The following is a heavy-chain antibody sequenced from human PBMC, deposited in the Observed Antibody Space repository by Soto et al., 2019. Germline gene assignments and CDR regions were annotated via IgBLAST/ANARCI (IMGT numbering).Heavy chain of an antibody. D-gene: IGHD1-26*01. CDR2: IGGSGANI. CDR3: ARGGSYYEDVIHGAFDI. V-gene: IGHV3-23*01. J-gene: IGHJ3*02. Sequence: GGSLRLSCAASGFPFSAFAMNWVRQAPGKGLEWVAGIGGSGANIYYADSVKGRFTISRDIFKNALYLQMNSLRAEDTAVYYCARGGSYYEDVIHGAFDIWGQGTMVTVSS. CDR1: GFPFSAFA.